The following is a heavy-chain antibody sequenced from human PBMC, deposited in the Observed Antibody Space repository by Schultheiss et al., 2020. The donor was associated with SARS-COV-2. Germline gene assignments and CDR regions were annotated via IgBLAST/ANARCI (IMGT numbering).Heavy chain of an antibody. CDR1: GFTFSKYA. CDR2: ISSSGSTI. Sequence: GGSLRLSCAASGFTFSKYALSWVRQAPGKGLEWVSYISSSGSTIYYADSVKGRFTISRDNAKNSLYLQMNSLRAEDTAVYYCAKDVRYYDSSGYYLWYFDLWGRGTLVTVSS. D-gene: IGHD3-22*01. CDR3: AKDVRYYDSSGYYLWYFDL. J-gene: IGHJ2*01. V-gene: IGHV3-11*01.